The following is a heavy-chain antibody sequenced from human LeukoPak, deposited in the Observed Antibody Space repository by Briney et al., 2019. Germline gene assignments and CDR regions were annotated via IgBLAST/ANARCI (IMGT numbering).Heavy chain of an antibody. CDR1: GDFISSGGYY. V-gene: IGHV4-39*01. D-gene: IGHD3-22*01. CDR2: VHHSGFT. CDR3: ARNPPNYYDSSGRMGAFDV. J-gene: IGHJ3*01. Sequence: SETLSLTCVVSGDFISSGGYYWGWIRHPPEKGLEWIGSVHHSGFTYYNTSLKSRVTISVDKSKNQFSLELTSVTAADTAVYYCARNPPNYYDSSGRMGAFDVWGQGTMVTVSS.